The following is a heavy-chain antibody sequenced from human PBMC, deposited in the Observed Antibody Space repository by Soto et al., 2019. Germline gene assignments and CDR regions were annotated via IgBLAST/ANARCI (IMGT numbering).Heavy chain of an antibody. Sequence: QVQLVESGGGVVQPGRSLRLSCAASGFTFSSYGMHWVRQAPGKGLEWVAVISYDGSNKYYVDSVKGRFTISRDNSQNILYLQINSLRADDTAVYYCAKNQGGDFFDYWGQGTLVTVSS. J-gene: IGHJ4*02. CDR2: ISYDGSNK. CDR3: AKNQGGDFFDY. V-gene: IGHV3-30*18. CDR1: GFTFSSYG.